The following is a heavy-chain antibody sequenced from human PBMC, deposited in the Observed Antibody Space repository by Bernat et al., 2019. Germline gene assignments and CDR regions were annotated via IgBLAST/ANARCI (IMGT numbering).Heavy chain of an antibody. J-gene: IGHJ6*02. V-gene: IGHV3-30*18. D-gene: IGHD6-13*01. CDR1: GFTFSSYG. CDR3: AKSSFSSSWYVFATNYYYYGMDV. CDR2: ISYDGSNK. Sequence: QVQLVESGGGVVQPGRSLRLSCAASGFTFSSYGMHWVRQAPGKGLEWVAVISYDGSNKYYADSVKGRFTISRDNSKNTLYLQMNSLRAEDTAVYYCAKSSFSSSWYVFATNYYYYGMDVWGQGTTVTVSS.